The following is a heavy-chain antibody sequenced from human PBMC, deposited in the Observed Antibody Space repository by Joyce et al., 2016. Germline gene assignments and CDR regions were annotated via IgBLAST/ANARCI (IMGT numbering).Heavy chain of an antibody. J-gene: IGHJ3*02. Sequence: QVQMKESGPRLVKPSQTLSLTCTVSGGSISTGGYYWSWIRQDPGKGLEWIGYIYFSGSTYYNPYPKSRVTISIDTSKNQFSLKLNSVTAADTAVYFCARDYSNYIYAFDIWGQGTMVTVSS. D-gene: IGHD4-11*01. CDR1: GGSISTGGYY. V-gene: IGHV4-31*03. CDR3: ARDYSNYIYAFDI. CDR2: IYFSGST.